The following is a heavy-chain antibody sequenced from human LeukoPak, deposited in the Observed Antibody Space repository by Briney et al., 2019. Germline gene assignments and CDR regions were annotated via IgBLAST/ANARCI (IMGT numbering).Heavy chain of an antibody. J-gene: IGHJ4*02. CDR3: AKDMAEQLVVIDY. CDR2: ISSSSSYI. Sequence: PGGSLRLSCAASGFTFSSYSMNWVRQAPGKGLEWVSSISSSSSYIYYADSVKGRFTISRDNAKNSLYLQMNSLRAEDTALYYCAKDMAEQLVVIDYWGQGTLVTVSS. V-gene: IGHV3-21*04. D-gene: IGHD6-13*01. CDR1: GFTFSSYS.